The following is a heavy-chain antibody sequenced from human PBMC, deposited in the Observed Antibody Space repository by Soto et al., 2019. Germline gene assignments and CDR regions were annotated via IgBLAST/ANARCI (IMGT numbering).Heavy chain of an antibody. CDR1: GFTFSHYP. CDR2: FSGSGDST. V-gene: IGHV3-23*01. J-gene: IGHJ4*02. Sequence: GGSLRLSCVASGFTFSHYPMNWVRQAPGKGLEWVSVFSGSGDSTYYADSVKGRFTISRDNAKNTLYLQMNSLRAEDTAVYYCAREGYSYGVFDYWGPGTLVTVSS. D-gene: IGHD5-18*01. CDR3: AREGYSYGVFDY.